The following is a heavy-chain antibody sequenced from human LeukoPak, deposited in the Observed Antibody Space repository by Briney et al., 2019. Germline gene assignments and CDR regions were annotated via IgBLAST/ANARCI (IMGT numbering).Heavy chain of an antibody. CDR2: INSDGSST. D-gene: IGHD1-26*01. V-gene: IGHV3-74*01. Sequence: PGGSLRLSCAASGFTFNSYWMHWVRQAPGKGLVWVSRINSDGSSTSYADSVKGRFTISRDNAKNTLYLQMNSLRAEDTAVYYCARVDSGSYWRGFDYWGQGTLVTVSS. J-gene: IGHJ4*02. CDR3: ARVDSGSYWRGFDY. CDR1: GFTFNSYW.